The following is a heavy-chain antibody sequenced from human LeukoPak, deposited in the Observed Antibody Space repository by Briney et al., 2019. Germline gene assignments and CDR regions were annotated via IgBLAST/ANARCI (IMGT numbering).Heavy chain of an antibody. Sequence: SETLSLTCTVSGSSISSYYWSWIRQPPGKGLEWIGYIYYSGSTNYNPSLKSRVTISVDTSKNQFSLKLSSVTAADTAVYYCANGAVAGTLDYWGQGTLVTVSS. J-gene: IGHJ4*02. CDR3: ANGAVAGTLDY. V-gene: IGHV4-59*01. D-gene: IGHD6-19*01. CDR1: GSSISSYY. CDR2: IYYSGST.